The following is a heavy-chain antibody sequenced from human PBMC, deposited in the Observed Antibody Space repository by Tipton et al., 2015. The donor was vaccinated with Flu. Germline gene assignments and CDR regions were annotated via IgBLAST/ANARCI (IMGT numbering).Heavy chain of an antibody. D-gene: IGHD1-14*01. CDR3: ARDNHFSMDV. J-gene: IGHJ6*02. CDR2: IYYSGST. Sequence: TLSLTCSVSGDSIASDYYWTWIRQPPGKGLEWIGYIYYSGSTNYNPSLKSRVTISVDTSKNQFSLKLSSVTAADTAVYYCARDNHFSMDVWGQGTTVTVSS. CDR1: GDSIASDYY. V-gene: IGHV4-59*01.